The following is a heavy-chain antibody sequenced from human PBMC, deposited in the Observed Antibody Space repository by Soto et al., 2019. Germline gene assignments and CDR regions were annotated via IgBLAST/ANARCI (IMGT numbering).Heavy chain of an antibody. CDR3: ARGSLGWLRIQAYYYYGMDV. V-gene: IGHV4-34*01. Sequence: PSETLSLTCAVYGGSFSGYYWSWIRQPPGKGLEWIGEINHSGSTNYNPSLKSRVTISVDTSKNQFSLKLSSVTAADTAVYYCARGSLGWLRIQAYYYYGMDVWGQGTTVTVSS. CDR1: GGSFSGYY. CDR2: INHSGST. J-gene: IGHJ6*02. D-gene: IGHD5-12*01.